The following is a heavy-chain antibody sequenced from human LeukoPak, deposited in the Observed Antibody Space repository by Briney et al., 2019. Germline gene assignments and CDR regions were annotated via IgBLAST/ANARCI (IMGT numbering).Heavy chain of an antibody. CDR1: GYTFTGYY. CDR3: ARTVDFWSGYDYGMDV. CDR2: INPNSGGT. J-gene: IGHJ6*02. D-gene: IGHD3-3*01. V-gene: IGHV1-2*06. Sequence: ASVKVSCKASGYTFTGYYMHWVRQAPGQGLEWMGRINPNSGGTNYAQKFQGRVTMTRDTSISTAYIELSRLRSDDTAVYYCARTVDFWSGYDYGMDVWGQGTTVTVSS.